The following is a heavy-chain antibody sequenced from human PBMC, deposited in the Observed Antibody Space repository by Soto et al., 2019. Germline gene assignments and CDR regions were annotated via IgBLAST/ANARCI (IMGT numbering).Heavy chain of an antibody. V-gene: IGHV4-4*02. CDR3: TKDEAGSPFRY. CDR1: GGSMKTTNW. D-gene: IGHD3-10*01. CDR2: VFHSGIT. J-gene: IGHJ4*02. Sequence: VRLRESGPGQVKTSGTLSLTCAVSGGSMKTTNWWSWVRQPPAKGLEWIGEVFHSGITRYNPSLKSRATVSVDTSKNQFFLNLASVTAADTAVYYCTKDEAGSPFRYWGQGALVTVSS.